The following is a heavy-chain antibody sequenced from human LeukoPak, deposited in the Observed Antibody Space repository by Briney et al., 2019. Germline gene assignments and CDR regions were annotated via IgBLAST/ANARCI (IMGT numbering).Heavy chain of an antibody. V-gene: IGHV1-8*03. CDR2: MNPNSGNT. Sequence: GASVKVSCKASGYTFTSYDINWVRQATGQGLEWMGWMNPNSGNTGYAQKFQGRVTITRNTSISTAYMELSSLRSEDTAVYYCARRRDSSSWYAGYAFDIWGQETMVTVSS. CDR3: ARRRDSSSWYAGYAFDI. D-gene: IGHD6-13*01. J-gene: IGHJ3*02. CDR1: GYTFTSYD.